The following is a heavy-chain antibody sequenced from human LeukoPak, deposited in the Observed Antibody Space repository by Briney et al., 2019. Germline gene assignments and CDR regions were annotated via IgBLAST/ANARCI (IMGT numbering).Heavy chain of an antibody. V-gene: IGHV5-51*01. CDR1: GYSFTSYW. D-gene: IGHD2-21*01. CDR2: IYPGDSDT. J-gene: IGHJ3*02. Sequence: RGESLKISCKGSGYSFTSYWIGWVRQMPGKGLEWMGIIYPGDSDTRYSPSFQGQVTISADKSISTAYLQWSSLKASDTAMYYCATPGRISPNIVVGADAFDIWGQGTMVTVSS. CDR3: ATPGRISPNIVVGADAFDI.